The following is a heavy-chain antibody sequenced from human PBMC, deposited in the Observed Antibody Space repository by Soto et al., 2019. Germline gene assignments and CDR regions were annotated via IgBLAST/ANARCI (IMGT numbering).Heavy chain of an antibody. V-gene: IGHV5-51*01. CDR3: ARPNYGGNWFDY. CDR1: GYSFTSLW. J-gene: IGHJ4*02. CDR2: INPGDSDT. D-gene: IGHD2-21*01. Sequence: PGESLKISCKASGYSFTSLWIGWLRQMPGKGLEWMWLINPGDSDTRYSPSFEGQVTMSADKSITTAYLQWSSLKASDTAIYYCARPNYGGNWFDYWGQGTQVTVSS.